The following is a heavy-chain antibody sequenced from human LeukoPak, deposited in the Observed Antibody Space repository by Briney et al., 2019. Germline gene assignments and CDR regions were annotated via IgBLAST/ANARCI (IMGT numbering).Heavy chain of an antibody. D-gene: IGHD2-2*02. Sequence: SETLSLTCTVSGGSISSGGYYWSWIRQHPGKGLEWIGYIYYSGSTYYNPSLKSRVTISVDTSKNQFPLKLSSVTAADTAVYYCARDAYCSSTSCYMPYYYMDVWGKGTTVTVSS. V-gene: IGHV4-31*03. CDR3: ARDAYCSSTSCYMPYYYMDV. CDR2: IYYSGST. CDR1: GGSISSGGYY. J-gene: IGHJ6*03.